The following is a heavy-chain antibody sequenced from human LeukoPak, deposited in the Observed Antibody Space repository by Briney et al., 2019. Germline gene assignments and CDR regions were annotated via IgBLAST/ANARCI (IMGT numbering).Heavy chain of an antibody. CDR1: GYTFTGYY. Sequence: GASVKVSCKASGYTFTGYYMHRVRQAPGQGLEWMGWISPNSGGTNYAQQFQGRVTMTTDTSTSTAYMELRSLRSDDTAVYYCARPADYDFWSGPSFDYWGQGTLVTVSS. V-gene: IGHV1-2*02. D-gene: IGHD3-3*01. CDR3: ARPADYDFWSGPSFDY. CDR2: ISPNSGGT. J-gene: IGHJ4*02.